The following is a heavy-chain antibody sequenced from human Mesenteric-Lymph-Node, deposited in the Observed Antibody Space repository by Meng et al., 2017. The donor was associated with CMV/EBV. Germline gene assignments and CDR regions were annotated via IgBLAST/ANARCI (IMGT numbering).Heavy chain of an antibody. CDR1: GFTFSSYS. CDR3: ARGTTGGNYYFDY. Sequence: GESLKISCAAPGFTFSSYSMNWVRQAPGKGLEWVSSISSSSSYIYYADSVKGRFTISRDNAKSTLYLQVNSLGAEDTAVYYCARGTTGGNYYFDYWGQGTLVTVSS. D-gene: IGHD4-23*01. CDR2: ISSSSSYI. V-gene: IGHV3-21*01. J-gene: IGHJ4*02.